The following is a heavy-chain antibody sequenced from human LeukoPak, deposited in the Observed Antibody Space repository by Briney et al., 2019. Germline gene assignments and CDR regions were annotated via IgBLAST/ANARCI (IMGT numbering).Heavy chain of an antibody. D-gene: IGHD6-13*01. CDR3: ARDWYGNFDY. J-gene: IGHJ4*02. CDR2: IYYSGST. CDR1: GGSISSSSYY. V-gene: IGHV4-39*07. Sequence: SETLSLTCTVSGGSISSSSYYWGWIRQPPGKGLEWIGSIYYSGSTYYNPSLKSRVTISVGTSKNQFSLKLSSVTAADTAVYYCARDWYGNFDYWGQGTLVTVSS.